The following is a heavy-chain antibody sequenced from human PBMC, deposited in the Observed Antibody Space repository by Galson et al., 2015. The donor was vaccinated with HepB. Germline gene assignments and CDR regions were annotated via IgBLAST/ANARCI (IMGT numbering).Heavy chain of an antibody. J-gene: IGHJ6*03. Sequence: ETLSLTCTVSGGSISSYYWSWIRQPPGKGLEWIGYIYYSGSTNYNPSLKSRVTISVDTSKDQFSLKLSSVTAADTAVYYCARHGAEDLGAHTTGYYMDVWGKGTTVTVSS. D-gene: IGHD1-1*01. V-gene: IGHV4-59*08. CDR1: GGSISSYY. CDR3: ARHGAEDLGAHTTGYYMDV. CDR2: IYYSGST.